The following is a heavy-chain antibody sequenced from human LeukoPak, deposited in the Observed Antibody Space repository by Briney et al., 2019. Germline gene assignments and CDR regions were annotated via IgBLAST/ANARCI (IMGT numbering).Heavy chain of an antibody. D-gene: IGHD1-14*01. V-gene: IGHV3-21*01. CDR1: GLTFSTSC. CDR3: ATETNGRHYDY. Sequence: GGSLRLACTASGLTFSTSCFNWVRQAPGKGLEWVGSINPTGSDRYHADSIKGRFTISRDNANNFLYLQMNSLRAEDTAVYYCATETNGRHYDYWGQGTLLTVSS. J-gene: IGHJ4*02. CDR2: INPTGSDR.